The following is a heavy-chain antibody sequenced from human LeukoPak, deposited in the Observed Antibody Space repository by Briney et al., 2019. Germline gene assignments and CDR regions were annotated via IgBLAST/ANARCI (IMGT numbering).Heavy chain of an antibody. J-gene: IGHJ4*02. CDR3: ARGPRYYDRARYFDY. CDR2: INHSGST. Sequence: SETLSLTCAVYGGSFSGYYWSWIRQPPGKGLEWIGEINHSGSTNYNPSLKSRVTISVDTSKNQFSLKLSSVTAADTAVYYCARGPRYYDRARYFDYWGQGTLVTVSS. V-gene: IGHV4-34*01. D-gene: IGHD3-22*01. CDR1: GGSFSGYY.